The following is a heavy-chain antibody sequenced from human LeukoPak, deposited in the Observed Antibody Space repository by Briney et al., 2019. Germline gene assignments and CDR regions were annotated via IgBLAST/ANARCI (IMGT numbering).Heavy chain of an antibody. V-gene: IGHV1-18*01. CDR3: ARGGPYYDYVWGSYTFDY. CDR2: ISAYNGNT. Sequence: ASVKVSCKASGYTFTSYGISWVRQAPGQGLEWMGWISAYNGNTNYAQKLQGRVTMTTDTSTSTAYMELRSLRSDDTAVYYCARGGPYYDYVWGSYTFDYWAREPWSPSPQ. J-gene: IGHJ4*02. D-gene: IGHD3-16*01. CDR1: GYTFTSYG.